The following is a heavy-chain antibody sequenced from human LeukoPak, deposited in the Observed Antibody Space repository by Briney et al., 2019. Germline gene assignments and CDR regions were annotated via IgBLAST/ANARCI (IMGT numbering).Heavy chain of an antibody. CDR1: GGSISSGSYY. V-gene: IGHV4-61*02. CDR2: IYTSGST. D-gene: IGHD4-17*01. Sequence: SETLSLTCTVSGGSISSGSYYWSWIRQPAGKGLEWIGRIYTSGSTNYNPSLKSRVTISVDTSKNQFSLKLSSVTAADTAVYYCARAYDYGDDGKAFDIWGQGTMVTVSS. CDR3: ARAYDYGDDGKAFDI. J-gene: IGHJ3*02.